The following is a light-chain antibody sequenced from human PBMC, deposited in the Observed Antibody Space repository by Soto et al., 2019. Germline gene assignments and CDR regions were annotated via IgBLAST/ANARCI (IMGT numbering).Light chain of an antibody. Sequence: DIQMTQSPSTLSASVGDRVTITCRASQSISSWLAWYQQQPGKAPNLLIYDASSLESGVPSRFSGSGSGTEFTLTISSLQPDDFATYYCQHYDSYSSWAFGQGTKVDIK. CDR3: QHYDSYSSWA. J-gene: IGKJ1*01. V-gene: IGKV1-5*01. CDR2: DAS. CDR1: QSISSW.